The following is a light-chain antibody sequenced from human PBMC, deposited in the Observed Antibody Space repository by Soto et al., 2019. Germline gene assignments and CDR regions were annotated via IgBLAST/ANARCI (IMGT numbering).Light chain of an antibody. J-gene: IGKJ4*01. CDR3: QQLRMSPSS. CDR2: AAS. Sequence: DMQIAQSRSSLAPSVGGRVTITCRASQDITIYLAWYQQKPGEAPKLLIYAASTLYGGVPSRFSGSGSGTNFALTLPSLQAEDFATYYCQQLRMSPSSFGGGTKVDIK. CDR1: QDITIY. V-gene: IGKV1-9*01.